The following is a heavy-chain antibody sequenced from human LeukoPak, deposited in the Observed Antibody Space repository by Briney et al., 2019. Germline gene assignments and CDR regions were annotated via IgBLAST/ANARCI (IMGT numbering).Heavy chain of an antibody. CDR2: IIPILGIA. CDR1: GGTFSSYA. Sequence: SVKVSCKASGGTFSSYAISWVRQAPGQGLEWMGRIIPILGIANYAQKFQGRVTITADKSTSTAYMELSSLRSEDTAVYYCAVAQYYEFWRGYGMDVWGQGTTVTVSS. J-gene: IGHJ6*02. V-gene: IGHV1-69*04. CDR3: AVAQYYEFWRGYGMDV. D-gene: IGHD3-3*01.